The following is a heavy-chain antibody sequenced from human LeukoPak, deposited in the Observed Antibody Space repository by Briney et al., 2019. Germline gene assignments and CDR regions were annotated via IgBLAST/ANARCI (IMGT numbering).Heavy chain of an antibody. CDR2: MNPNSGNT. V-gene: IGHV1-8*01. CDR1: GYTFTSYG. CDR3: ARGIFIAATPVDY. J-gene: IGHJ4*02. D-gene: IGHD6-6*01. Sequence: ASVKVSCKASGYTFTSYGINWVRQATGQGLEWMGWMNPNSGNTGYAQKFQGRVTMTRNTSISTAYMELSSLRSEDTAVYYCARGIFIAATPVDYWGQGTLVTVSS.